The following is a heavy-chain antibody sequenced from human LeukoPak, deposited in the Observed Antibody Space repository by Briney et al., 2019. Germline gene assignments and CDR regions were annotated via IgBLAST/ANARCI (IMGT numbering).Heavy chain of an antibody. V-gene: IGHV3-23*01. CDR2: ISGSGGST. D-gene: IGHD1-26*01. J-gene: IGHJ5*02. Sequence: GGSLRLSCAASGFTFSSYAMSWVRQAPGKGLEWVSAISGSGGSTYYADSVKGRFTISRDNSKNTLYLQMNSLRAEDTAVYYCAKGRAGRLPVHNWFDPWGQGTLVTVSS. CDR3: AKGRAGRLPVHNWFDP. CDR1: GFTFSSYA.